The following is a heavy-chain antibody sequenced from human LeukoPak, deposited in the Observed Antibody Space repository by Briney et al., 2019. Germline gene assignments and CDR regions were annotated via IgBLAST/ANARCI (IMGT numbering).Heavy chain of an antibody. CDR1: GFTFSDYY. CDR3: ARDKHNSGWNWFDP. CDR2: ISNSGTTI. J-gene: IGHJ5*02. D-gene: IGHD5-12*01. V-gene: IGHV3-11*01. Sequence: GGSLRLSCAASGFTFSDYYMSWIRQAPGKGLEWVSYISNSGTTISYADSVKGRFTISRDNAKNSLYLQMSSLRAEDTAVYYCARDKHNSGWNWFDPWGQGILVTVSS.